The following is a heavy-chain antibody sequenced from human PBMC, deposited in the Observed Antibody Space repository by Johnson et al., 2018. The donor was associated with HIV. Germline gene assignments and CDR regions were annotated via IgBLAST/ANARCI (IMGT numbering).Heavy chain of an antibody. J-gene: IGHJ3*02. V-gene: IGHV3-20*04. CDR2: INWSGGST. CDR1: GFTFDDYG. D-gene: IGHD1-26*01. Sequence: VQLVESGGGVVQPGRSLRLSCAASGFTFDDYGMSWVCQTPGKGLAWVAGINWSGGSTGYADLVKGRFPLSRDHAKKSLCLQMNTLRAEDTALYYCASEAKHHVGANRVSSFDIWGQGTMVTVSA. CDR3: ASEAKHHVGANRVSSFDI.